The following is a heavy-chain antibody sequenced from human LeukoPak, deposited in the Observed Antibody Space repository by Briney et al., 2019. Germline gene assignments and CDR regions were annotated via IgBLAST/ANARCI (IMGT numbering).Heavy chain of an antibody. CDR1: GFAFSTYY. CDR2: ISYDGSNT. CDR3: AKKGEQQLVRGFDY. D-gene: IGHD6-13*01. V-gene: IGHV3-30*18. J-gene: IGHJ4*02. Sequence: GGSLRLSCAASGFAFSTYYIHWVRQPPGKGLEWVAVISYDGSNTHYADSVKGRFTISRDNSKNTLYLQMNSLRAEDTDVYYCAKKGEQQLVRGFDYWGQGTLVTVSS.